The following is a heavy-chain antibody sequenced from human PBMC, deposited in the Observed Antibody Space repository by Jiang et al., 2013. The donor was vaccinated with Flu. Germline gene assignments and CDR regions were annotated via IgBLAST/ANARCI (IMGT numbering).Heavy chain of an antibody. D-gene: IGHD6-13*01. V-gene: IGHV4-59*01. CDR1: GGSISSYY. J-gene: IGHJ4*02. Sequence: GSGLVKPSETLSLTCTVSGGSISSYYWSWIRQPPGKGLEWIGYIYYSGSTNYNPSLKSRVTISVDTSKNQFSLKLSSVTAADTAVYCCARDSGSSPTGYWGQGTLVTVSS. CDR2: IYYSGST. CDR3: ARDSGSSPTGY.